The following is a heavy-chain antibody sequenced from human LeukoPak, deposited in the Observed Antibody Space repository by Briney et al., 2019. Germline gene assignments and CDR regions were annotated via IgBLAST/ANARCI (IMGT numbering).Heavy chain of an antibody. D-gene: IGHD2-2*01. V-gene: IGHV3-33*08. CDR1: GVTITSNS. Sequence: GGSLTLTCAASGVTITSNSLHWVRQAPAKGLEWVAVIWYDGSSKYYADSVKGRFTISRDNSKNTLYLQMSSLRAEDTAVYYCTVVVTSAKGNPYGMDVGGQETRVTVSS. CDR3: TVVVTSAKGNPYGMDV. J-gene: IGHJ6*02. CDR2: IWYDGSSK.